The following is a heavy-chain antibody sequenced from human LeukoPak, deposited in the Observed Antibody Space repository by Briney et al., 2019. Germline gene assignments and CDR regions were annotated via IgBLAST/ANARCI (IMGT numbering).Heavy chain of an antibody. CDR3: TSGLSVRRSNNTPVDY. D-gene: IGHD1-1*01. CDR2: IRSKANSYAT. V-gene: IGHV3-73*01. Sequence: GGSLRLSCSASGFTFSNYGMSWVCQAPGKGLEWVGRIRSKANSYATVYAASVKGRFTISRDDSKNTAYLQMNSLKTEDTAVYYCTSGLSVRRSNNTPVDYWGQGTLVTVSS. CDR1: GFTFSNYG. J-gene: IGHJ4*02.